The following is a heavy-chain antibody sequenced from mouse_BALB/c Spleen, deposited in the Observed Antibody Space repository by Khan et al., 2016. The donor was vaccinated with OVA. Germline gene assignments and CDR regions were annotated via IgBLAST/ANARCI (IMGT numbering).Heavy chain of an antibody. CDR1: GYTFTSYW. J-gene: IGHJ2*01. Sequence: QVQLQQPGAELVNAGASVKMSCKASGYTFTSYWMHWVKQRLGQGLEWFSETNPTNGRTYYNEKFKSKATLTVDKSSSTAYMLLRGPTFEDSAVYYCARIKKIVATYFDYWGQGTTLTVSS. D-gene: IGHD1-1*01. V-gene: IGHV1S81*02. CDR2: TNPTNGRT. CDR3: ARIKKIVATYFDY.